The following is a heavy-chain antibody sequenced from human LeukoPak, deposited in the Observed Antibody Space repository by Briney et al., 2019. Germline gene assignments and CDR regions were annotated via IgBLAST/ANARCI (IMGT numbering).Heavy chain of an antibody. V-gene: IGHV1-24*01. Sequence: ASVKVSCKVSRYTLTELSMHWVRQAPGKGLEWMGGFDPEDGETIYAQKFQGRVTMTEDTSTDTAYMELSSLRSEDTAVYYCATIGWYYYDSSGYSVNDYWGQGTLVTVSS. CDR2: FDPEDGET. J-gene: IGHJ4*02. CDR3: ATIGWYYYDSSGYSVNDY. CDR1: RYTLTELS. D-gene: IGHD3-22*01.